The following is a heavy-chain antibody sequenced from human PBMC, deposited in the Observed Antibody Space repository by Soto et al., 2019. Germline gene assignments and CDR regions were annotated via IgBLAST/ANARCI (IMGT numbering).Heavy chain of an antibody. V-gene: IGHV1-18*01. CDR1: GYTFTSYG. J-gene: IGHJ5*02. CDR2: IGAYNGNT. CDR3: ARDKRGSDRFNWLDP. Sequence: GASVKVSCKASGYTFTSYGISWVRQAPGQGLEWMGWIGAYNGNTNYAQKLQGRVTMTTDTSTSTAYMELRSLRSDDTAVYYCARDKRGSDRFNWLDPWGQGTLVTVSS. D-gene: IGHD3-3*01.